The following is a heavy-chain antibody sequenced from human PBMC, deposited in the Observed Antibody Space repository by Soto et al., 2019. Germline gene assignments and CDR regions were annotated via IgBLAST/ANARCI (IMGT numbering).Heavy chain of an antibody. D-gene: IGHD2-15*01. CDR2: INSDGSTT. J-gene: IGHJ4*01. Sequence: GRSLRLSCAASGFTFSSSWMYWVRQAPGKGLVWVSHINSDGSTTYYADSVKGRFTISRDNSKNTLYLQMNSLRAEDTAAYYCAKKGPDSSGGTCHNYFDSRRHAPPITVYS. V-gene: IGHV3-74*01. CDR1: GFTFSSSW. CDR3: AKKGPDSSGGTCHNYFDS.